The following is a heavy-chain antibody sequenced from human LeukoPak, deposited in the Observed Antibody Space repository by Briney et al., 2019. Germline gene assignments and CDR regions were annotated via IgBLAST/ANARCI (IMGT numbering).Heavy chain of an antibody. CDR1: GFTISSNY. D-gene: IGHD3-16*01. Sequence: GGSLRLSCAASGFTISSNYISWVRQAPRKGLELVSIIYTGGSTYYADSAKGRFTISIYNSKNTLSLQMISLRAEDTAVYYCATSLRLVRYDAFNIWGQGTMVTVSS. CDR2: IYTGGST. V-gene: IGHV3-53*01. J-gene: IGHJ3*02. CDR3: ATSLRLVRYDAFNI.